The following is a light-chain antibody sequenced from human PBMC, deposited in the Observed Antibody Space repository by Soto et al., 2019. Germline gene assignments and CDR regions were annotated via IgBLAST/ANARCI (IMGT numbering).Light chain of an antibody. CDR1: QSVSSN. CDR3: QQYNNRPSYT. Sequence: EIVMTQSPATLSVSPGERATLSCRASQSVSSNLAWYQQKPGQAPRLLIYRASTRATGIPTRFSGSGSGTEFTLTISSLQSEDFAVYYCQQYNNRPSYTFGQGTKLEIK. CDR2: RAS. V-gene: IGKV3-15*01. J-gene: IGKJ2*01.